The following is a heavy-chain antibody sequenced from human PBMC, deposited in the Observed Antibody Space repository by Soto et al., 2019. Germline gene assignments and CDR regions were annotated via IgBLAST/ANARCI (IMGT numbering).Heavy chain of an antibody. CDR2: IDPSDSYT. D-gene: IGHD2-2*01. Sequence: GESLKISCKGSGYSFTSYWISWVRQMPGKGLEWMGRIDPSDSYTNYSPSFQGHVTISADKSISTAYLQWSSLKASDTAMYYCARHCSSTSCYVDYYYGMDVWGQGTTVTVSS. CDR3: ARHCSSTSCYVDYYYGMDV. CDR1: GYSFTSYW. J-gene: IGHJ6*02. V-gene: IGHV5-10-1*01.